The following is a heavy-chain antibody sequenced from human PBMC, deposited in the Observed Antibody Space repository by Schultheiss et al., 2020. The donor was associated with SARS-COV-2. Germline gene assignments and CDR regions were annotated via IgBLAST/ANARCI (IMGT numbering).Heavy chain of an antibody. J-gene: IGHJ5*02. CDR3: ARDRTGDNWFDP. Sequence: SETLSLTCAVYGGSFSGYYWSWIRQPPGKGLEWIGEINHSGSTYYNPSLKSRVTISVDTSKNQFSLKLSSVTAADTAVYYCARDRTGDNWFDPWGQGTLVTVSS. V-gene: IGHV4-34*01. CDR1: GGSFSGYY. CDR2: INHSGST. D-gene: IGHD7-27*01.